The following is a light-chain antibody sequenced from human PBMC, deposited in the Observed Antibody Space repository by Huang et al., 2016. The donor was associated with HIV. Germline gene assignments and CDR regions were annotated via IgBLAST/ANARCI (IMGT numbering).Light chain of an antibody. V-gene: IGKV3-11*01. Sequence: DIVLTQSPATLSLSPGDRATLSCRAGQSVGSYLAWYQQTPGQAPRRLVSDASHRATGIPAMFSGSGSGTDFTLTISSLEPEDFAVYYCHQHSSWPGTFGQGTRVEIK. CDR1: QSVGSY. CDR2: DAS. CDR3: HQHSSWPGT. J-gene: IGKJ1*01.